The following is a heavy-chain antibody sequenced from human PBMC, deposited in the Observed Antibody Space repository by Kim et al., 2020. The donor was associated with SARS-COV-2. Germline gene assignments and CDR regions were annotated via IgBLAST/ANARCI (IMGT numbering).Heavy chain of an antibody. CDR1: GFTFSSYE. J-gene: IGHJ5*02. CDR2: ISSRGMTI. CDR3: ATDGPAHLRFDP. Sequence: GGSLRLSCAASGFTFSSYEMNWVRQAPGKGLEWISYISSRGMTISYADSVKGRFTISRDNAKNSLYLQMNSLRVEDMGVYYCATDGPAHLRFDPWGQGTLAPVP. V-gene: IGHV3-48*03.